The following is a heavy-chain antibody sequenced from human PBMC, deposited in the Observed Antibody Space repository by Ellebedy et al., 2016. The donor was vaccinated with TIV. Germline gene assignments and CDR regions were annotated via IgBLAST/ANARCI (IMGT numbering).Heavy chain of an antibody. Sequence: MPSETLSLTCTVSGGSINGFYWNWIRQSPGKGLEWMGYIHYTGSTNYNPSLRSRVSISLDKSKSQFSLTVTSLNSEDTAVYYCARLNGRWLVDYWGQGSLVTVSS. D-gene: IGHD5-24*01. CDR2: IHYTGST. CDR1: GGSINGFY. CDR3: ARLNGRWLVDY. V-gene: IGHV4-59*01. J-gene: IGHJ4*02.